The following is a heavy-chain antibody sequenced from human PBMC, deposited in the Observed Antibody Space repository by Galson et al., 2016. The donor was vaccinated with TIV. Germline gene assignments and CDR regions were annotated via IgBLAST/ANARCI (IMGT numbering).Heavy chain of an antibody. CDR2: MNPNSGNT. CDR3: ARSGDYGDY. V-gene: IGHV1-8*01. D-gene: IGHD4-17*01. CDR1: GYSFSTYD. J-gene: IGHJ4*02. Sequence: VKVSCKASGYSFSTYDINWVRQAPGQGLEWMGWMNPNSGNTGYSQKFRGRVTMTRNTSERTAYMELSSLTSEDTAVYYCARSGDYGDYWGRGTLVTVSS.